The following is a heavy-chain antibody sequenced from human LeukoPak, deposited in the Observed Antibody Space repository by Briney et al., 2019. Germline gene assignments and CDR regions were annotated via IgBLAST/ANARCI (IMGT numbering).Heavy chain of an antibody. Sequence: TGGSLRLSCAASGFTFISYGMYWVRQAPGKGLEPVAFIRYDGSNKYYADSVKGRFTVSRDNSKNTLYLQMKSLRAEDTAVYYCAKGGGYEAQYYYYYLDVWGKGTTVTISS. D-gene: IGHD5-12*01. CDR1: GFTFISYG. J-gene: IGHJ6*03. CDR2: IRYDGSNK. CDR3: AKGGGYEAQYYYYYLDV. V-gene: IGHV3-30*02.